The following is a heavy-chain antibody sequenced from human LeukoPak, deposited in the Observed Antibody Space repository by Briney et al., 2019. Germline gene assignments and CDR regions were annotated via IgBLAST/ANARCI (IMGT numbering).Heavy chain of an antibody. CDR3: ARDRYLDAFDI. Sequence: GASVKVSCKASGYTFTSYGISWVRQAPGQGLEWMGWISPYNSNTYYAQNLQGRVTMTTDTSTSTTYMELRSLRSDDTAVYYCARDRYLDAFDIWGQGTMVTVSS. V-gene: IGHV1-18*01. D-gene: IGHD1-26*01. CDR2: ISPYNSNT. J-gene: IGHJ3*02. CDR1: GYTFTSYG.